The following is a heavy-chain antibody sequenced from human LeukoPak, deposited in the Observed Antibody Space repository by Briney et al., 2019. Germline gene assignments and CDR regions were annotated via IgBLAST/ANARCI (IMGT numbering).Heavy chain of an antibody. V-gene: IGHV3-30*02. Sequence: GGSLRLSCVASDFTFSKHGMHWVRQAPGKGLEWVASISSDGSLQFYTAHVKGRFTLSRDNSKNTLHLQMDSLTTEDTAMYYCAKTDGYTYGKLHYWGQGTLVTVSS. D-gene: IGHD5-18*01. CDR1: DFTFSKHG. CDR3: AKTDGYTYGKLHY. J-gene: IGHJ4*02. CDR2: ISSDGSLQ.